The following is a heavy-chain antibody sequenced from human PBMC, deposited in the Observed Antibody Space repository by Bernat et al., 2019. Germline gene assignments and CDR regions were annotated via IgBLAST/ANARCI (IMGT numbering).Heavy chain of an antibody. CDR3: ARTLGSATNWYDH. J-gene: IGHJ5*02. D-gene: IGHD3-10*01. CDR2: IDWDDDK. CDR1: EFSLTTREVR. Sequence: QVTLKESGPALVRPTQTLTLTCTFSEFSLTTREVRVSWIRQPPGKALEWLARIDWDDDKFYSTSLKNRLTISKDTSKNQVVLTMTNVDPVDTATYYCARTLGSATNWYDHWGQGTLVTVSS. V-gene: IGHV2-70*04.